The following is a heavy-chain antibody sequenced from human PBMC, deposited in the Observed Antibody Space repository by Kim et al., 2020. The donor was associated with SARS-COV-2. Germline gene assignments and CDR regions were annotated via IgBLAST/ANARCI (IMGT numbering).Heavy chain of an antibody. CDR3: ARDWLFCSSGCYEGDAFDI. J-gene: IGHJ3*02. CDR1: GDSVSSNSAA. CDR2: TYFRSKWYN. D-gene: IGHD6-19*01. Sequence: SQTLSLSCAISGDSVSSNSAAWNWIRQSPSRGLEWLGRTYFRSKWYNDYAGSVKSRITINPDTSKNQFSLQLNSVTPEDTAVYYCARDWLFCSSGCYEGDAFDIWGQGTMVTVSS. V-gene: IGHV6-1*01.